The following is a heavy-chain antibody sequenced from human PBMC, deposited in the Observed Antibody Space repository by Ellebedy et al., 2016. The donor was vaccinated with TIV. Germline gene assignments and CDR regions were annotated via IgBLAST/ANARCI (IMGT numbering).Heavy chain of an antibody. CDR1: GYTFTSYG. Sequence: ASVKVSXKASGYTFTSYGISWVRQAPGQGLEWMGWISAYNGNTNYAQKLQGRVTMTTDTSTSTAYMELRSLRSDDTAVYYCARLGEKYYDSSGYWRSDEYWGQGILVTVSS. CDR2: ISAYNGNT. CDR3: ARLGEKYYDSSGYWRSDEY. J-gene: IGHJ4*02. V-gene: IGHV1-18*01. D-gene: IGHD3-22*01.